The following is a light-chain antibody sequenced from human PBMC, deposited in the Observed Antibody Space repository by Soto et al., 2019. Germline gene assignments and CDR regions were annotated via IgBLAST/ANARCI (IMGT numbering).Light chain of an antibody. Sequence: QSVLTQPPSVSGAPGQRVTISCTGSSSNIGAGYDVHWYQQFPGTAPKLLIYNNNHRPSGVPDRFSGSKSGTSASLSIAGLQAEDEADYYCQSYDNSLPWVFGGGTKVTVL. CDR3: QSYDNSLPWV. V-gene: IGLV1-40*01. CDR1: SSNIGAGYD. J-gene: IGLJ3*02. CDR2: NNN.